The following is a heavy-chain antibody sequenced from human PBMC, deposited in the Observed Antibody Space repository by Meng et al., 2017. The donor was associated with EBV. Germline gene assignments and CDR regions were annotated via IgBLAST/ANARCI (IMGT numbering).Heavy chain of an antibody. CDR3: ARVLDYFDY. D-gene: IGHD4/OR15-4a*01. V-gene: IGHV1-18*01. CDR2: ISAYNGNT. Sequence: VQLVQAVAEVKKPRSLVNVFSKASVYTFTSYGISWVRQAPGQGLEWMGEISAYNGNTNYAQKLQVRVTMTTDTSTSTAYIELRSLRSDDTAVYYCARVLDYFDYWGQGTLVTVSS. J-gene: IGHJ4*02. CDR1: VYTFTSYG.